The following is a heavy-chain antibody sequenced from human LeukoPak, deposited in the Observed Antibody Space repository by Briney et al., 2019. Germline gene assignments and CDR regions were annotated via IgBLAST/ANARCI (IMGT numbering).Heavy chain of an antibody. CDR2: ISSSSSYI. CDR3: ARDSSYIYDILTGYYPYYFDY. J-gene: IGHJ4*02. V-gene: IGHV3-21*01. D-gene: IGHD3-9*01. CDR1: GVTFSSYS. Sequence: GGSLRLSCAASGVTFSSYSVNWVRQAPGKGLEWVSSISSSSSYIYYADSVKGRFTISRDNAKNSLYLQMNSLRAEDTAVYYCARDSSYIYDILTGYYPYYFDYWGQGTLVTVSS.